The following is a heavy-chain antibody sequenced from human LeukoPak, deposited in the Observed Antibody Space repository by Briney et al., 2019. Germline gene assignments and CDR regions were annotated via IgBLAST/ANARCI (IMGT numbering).Heavy chain of an antibody. V-gene: IGHV3-53*01. CDR1: GFTLSSNY. CDR2: IYSGGST. J-gene: IGHJ6*04. Sequence: GGSLRLSCAASGFTLSSNYMSWVRQAPGKGLEWVSVIYSGGSTYYADSVNGRFTISRDNSKNSLYLQMNSLRAEDTAVYYCSRDIKMDVWGKGTTVTVSS. CDR3: SRDIKMDV.